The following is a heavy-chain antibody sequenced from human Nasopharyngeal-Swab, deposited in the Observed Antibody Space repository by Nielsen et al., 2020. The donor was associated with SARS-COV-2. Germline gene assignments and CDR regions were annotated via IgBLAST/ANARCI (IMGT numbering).Heavy chain of an antibody. CDR1: GYTFTSYY. D-gene: IGHD2-2*01. Sequence: ASVKVSCKASGYTFTSYYMHWVRQAPGQGLEWMGIINPSGGSTSYAQKFQGRVTMTRDTSTSTVYMELSSLRSEDTAVDYCARNIVVVPAAVLYYYYGMDVWGQGTTVTVSS. V-gene: IGHV1-46*01. J-gene: IGHJ6*02. CDR2: INPSGGST. CDR3: ARNIVVVPAAVLYYYYGMDV.